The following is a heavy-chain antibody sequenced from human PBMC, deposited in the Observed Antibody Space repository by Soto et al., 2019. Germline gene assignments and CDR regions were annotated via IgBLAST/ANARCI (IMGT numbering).Heavy chain of an antibody. CDR2: IIPIFGTA. V-gene: IGHV1-69*13. D-gene: IGHD2-2*01. Sequence: ASVKVSCKASGGTFSSYAISWVRQAPGQGLEWMGGIIPIFGTANYAQKFQGRVTITADESTSTAYMELSSLRSEDTAVYYCARERGYCSSTSCYPRWFDPWGQGTLVTVSS. J-gene: IGHJ5*02. CDR3: ARERGYCSSTSCYPRWFDP. CDR1: GGTFSSYA.